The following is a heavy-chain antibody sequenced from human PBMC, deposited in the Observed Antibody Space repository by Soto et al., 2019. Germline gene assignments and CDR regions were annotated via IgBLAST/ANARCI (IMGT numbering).Heavy chain of an antibody. CDR3: EKSNEYGDSQFDY. CDR1: GFTFSSYA. CDR2: ISGSGGST. J-gene: IGHJ4*02. V-gene: IGHV3-23*01. Sequence: GGSLRLSCAASGFTFSSYAMSWVRQAPGKGLEWVSAISGSGGSTYYADSVKGRFTISRDNSKNTLYLQMNSLRAEDTAVYYCEKSNEYGDSQFDYWGQGTLVTVSS. D-gene: IGHD4-17*01.